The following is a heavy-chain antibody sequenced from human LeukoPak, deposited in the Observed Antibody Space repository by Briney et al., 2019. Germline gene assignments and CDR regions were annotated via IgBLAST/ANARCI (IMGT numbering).Heavy chain of an antibody. J-gene: IGHJ4*02. CDR1: GFTFSSYW. CDR2: INSDGSTT. V-gene: IGHV3-74*01. Sequence: GGSLRLSCVASGFTFSSYWMHWVRQAPGKGLVWVSRINSDGSTTTYADSVRGRFTIYRDNAKHTLYLQMNSLRAEDTAVYYCERGGFDTIGFDYWGQGTLVTVS. D-gene: IGHD3-10*01. CDR3: ERGGFDTIGFDY.